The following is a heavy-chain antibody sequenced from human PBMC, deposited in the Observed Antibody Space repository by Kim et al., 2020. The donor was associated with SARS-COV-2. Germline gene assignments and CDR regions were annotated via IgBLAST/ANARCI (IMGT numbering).Heavy chain of an antibody. Sequence: ASVKVSCKASGYTFTSYYMHWVRQAPGQGLEWMGIINPSGGSTSYAQKFQGRVTMTRDTSTSTVYMELSSLRSEDTAVYYCARDVLPYSSGYDWFDPWGQGTLVTVSS. CDR1: GYTFTSYY. CDR3: ARDVLPYSSGYDWFDP. CDR2: INPSGGST. V-gene: IGHV1-46*01. J-gene: IGHJ5*02. D-gene: IGHD3-22*01.